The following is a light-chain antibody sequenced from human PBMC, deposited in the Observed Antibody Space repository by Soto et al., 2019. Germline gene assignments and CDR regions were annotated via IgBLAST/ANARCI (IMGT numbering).Light chain of an antibody. V-gene: IGKV3-11*01. J-gene: IGKJ5*01. CDR1: LSVSVY. CDR2: DAY. Sequence: VVLTQSPATLSLSPGEIATLSCRTSLSVSVYLDWYQQKPGQAPRLIISDAYNRATGIPARFSGSGSGTDFTLTISSLEPEDFAVYYCHQRQYWPPITCGQGTRLEIK. CDR3: HQRQYWPPIT.